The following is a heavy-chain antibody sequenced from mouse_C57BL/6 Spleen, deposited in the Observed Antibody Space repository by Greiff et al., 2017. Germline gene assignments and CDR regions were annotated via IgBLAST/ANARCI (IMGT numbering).Heavy chain of an antibody. V-gene: IGHV3-6*01. D-gene: IGHD1-1*01. CDR2: ISYDGSN. Sequence: EVQRVESGPGLVKPSQSLSLTCSVTGYSITSGYYWNWIPQFPGNKLEWMGYISYDGSNNYNPSLKNRTSITRDTSQNQFFLKLNSVTTEDTATYYCARRSGSSYAFAYWGQGTLVTVSA. CDR3: ARRSGSSYAFAY. CDR1: GYSITSGYY. J-gene: IGHJ3*01.